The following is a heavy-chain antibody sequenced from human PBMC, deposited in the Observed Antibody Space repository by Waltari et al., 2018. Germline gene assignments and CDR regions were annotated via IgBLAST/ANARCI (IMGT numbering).Heavy chain of an antibody. CDR2: INHSGST. CDR3: ARLPQTYYYGSGGAWEDP. D-gene: IGHD3-10*01. CDR1: GGSFSRYY. J-gene: IGHJ5*02. V-gene: IGHV4-34*01. Sequence: QVQLQQWGAGLLKPSETLSLTCAVYGGSFSRYYWSWIRQPPGQGLEWIGEINHSGSTNYNPSLKSRVTISVDTSKNQFSLKLSSVTAADTAVYYCARLPQTYYYGSGGAWEDPWGQGTLVTVSS.